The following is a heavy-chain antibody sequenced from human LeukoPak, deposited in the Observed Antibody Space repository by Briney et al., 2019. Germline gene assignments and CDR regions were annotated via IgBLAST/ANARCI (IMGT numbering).Heavy chain of an antibody. CDR3: ARDVQGGAFDY. CDR1: GFTFSNYS. J-gene: IGHJ4*02. D-gene: IGHD1-1*01. Sequence: GGSLRLSCAASGFTFSNYSMNWVRQAPGKGLEWVANINQDGSAQNYVDSVKGRFTFSRDNAMNSLFLQMNNLRAEDTAVYYCARDVQGGAFDYWGQGTLVTVSS. CDR2: INQDGSAQ. V-gene: IGHV3-7*01.